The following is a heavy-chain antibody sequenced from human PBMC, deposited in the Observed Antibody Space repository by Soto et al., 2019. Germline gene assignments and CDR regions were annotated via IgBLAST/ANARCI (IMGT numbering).Heavy chain of an antibody. CDR2: VPHGGGA. Sequence: QGPLQESGPGLVQPSGTLSLTCAVSSGSIFSSNWWSWVRPPPGEGLGWVGEVPHGGGANYNPSLKSRVTISVDRSENQFSLKLSSVTAADTAVYYCASHLVMTGTRGFDHWGLGTLVTVSS. D-gene: IGHD3-9*01. V-gene: IGHV4-4*02. CDR3: ASHLVMTGTRGFDH. CDR1: SGSIFSSNW. J-gene: IGHJ4*02.